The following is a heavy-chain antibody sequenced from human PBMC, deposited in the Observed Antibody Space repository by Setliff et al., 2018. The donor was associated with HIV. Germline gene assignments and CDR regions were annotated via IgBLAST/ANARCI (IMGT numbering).Heavy chain of an antibody. CDR1: GYTFTGYY. CDR3: ARAPTLFGVEYYYYFGMDV. J-gene: IGHJ6*02. V-gene: IGHV1-2*02. Sequence: ASVKVSFKASGYTFTGYYMHWVRQAPGQGLEWMGWINPHSGDTNYAQKFQDRVTMTRDTSVNIAYMQLSRLRSDVTAVYYCARAPTLFGVEYYYYFGMDVWGQGTTVTVSS. CDR2: INPHSGDT. D-gene: IGHD3-3*01.